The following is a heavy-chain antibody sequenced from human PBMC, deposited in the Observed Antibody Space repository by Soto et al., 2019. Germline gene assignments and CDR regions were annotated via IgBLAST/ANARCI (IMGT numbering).Heavy chain of an antibody. CDR1: GFIVSSVF. CDR3: AKDTLVGAYDFWH. D-gene: IGHD3-3*01. V-gene: IGHV3-66*01. Sequence: EVQLVESGGGLVQPGGSLRLSCAASGFIVSSVFMTWVRQAPGKGLEWVSTISDGGNTYYANSVKGRFTISRDISRNTLYLQMNSRRAEDTAVYHCAKDTLVGAYDFWHGGQGTLVTVSS. CDR2: ISDGGNT. J-gene: IGHJ4*02.